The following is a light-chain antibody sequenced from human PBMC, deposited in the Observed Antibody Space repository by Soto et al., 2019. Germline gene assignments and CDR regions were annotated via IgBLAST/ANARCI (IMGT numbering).Light chain of an antibody. CDR1: SGDVGNYNL. CDR3: CAYAGGSVYVL. J-gene: IGLJ3*02. V-gene: IGLV2-23*02. CDR2: EVS. Sequence: QSALTQSASVSGSPGQSITISCTATSGDVGNYNLVSWYQQHPGKAPHLMIYEVSKRPSGVSNRFSGSKSGNTASLTISGLQAEDEADYYCCAYAGGSVYVLFGGGTKLTVL.